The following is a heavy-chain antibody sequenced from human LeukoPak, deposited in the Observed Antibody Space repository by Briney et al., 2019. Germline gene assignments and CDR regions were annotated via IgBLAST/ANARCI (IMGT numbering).Heavy chain of an antibody. J-gene: IGHJ3*02. CDR3: ARDLPAQQLTMRNDAFDI. Sequence: HPGGSLRLSCAASGFSFSSYGMHWVRQAPGKGLEWVAVIPYDGSNTYYADSLKGRFTISRDNAKNSLYLQMNSLRAEDTAVYYCARDLPAQQLTMRNDAFDIWGQGTMVTVSS. CDR1: GFSFSSYG. D-gene: IGHD3-22*01. V-gene: IGHV3-30*03. CDR2: IPYDGSNT.